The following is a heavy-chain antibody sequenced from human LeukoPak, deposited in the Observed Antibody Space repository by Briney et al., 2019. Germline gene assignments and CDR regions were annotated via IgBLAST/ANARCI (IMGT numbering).Heavy chain of an antibody. V-gene: IGHV4-34*01. CDR1: GGAYNGYY. D-gene: IGHD2-15*01. J-gene: IGHJ4*02. CDR3: ASSCSGGSCSTPTRLDY. CDR2: SNHSGST. Sequence: SDTHSLTSAVHGGAYNGYYWSWHRQPHAKERERTAESNHSGSTNYNPSLKSRVTISVDTSKNQFSLKVSSVTAADTAVYYCASSCSGGSCSTPTRLDYWGQGTLVTVSS.